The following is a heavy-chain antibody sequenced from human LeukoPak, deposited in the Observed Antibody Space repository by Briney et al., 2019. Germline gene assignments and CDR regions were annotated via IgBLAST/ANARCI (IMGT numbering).Heavy chain of an antibody. CDR2: ISGSGGST. V-gene: IGHV3-23*01. J-gene: IGHJ4*02. D-gene: IGHD6-6*01. CDR3: AKDPFRARISAPDY. Sequence: GGSLRLSCAASGFTLSSYAMSWVRQATGKGLEWVSAISGSGGSTYYADSVKGRFTISRDNSKNTLYLQINSLRAEDTAVYYCAKDPFRARISAPDYWGQGTLVTVSS. CDR1: GFTLSSYA.